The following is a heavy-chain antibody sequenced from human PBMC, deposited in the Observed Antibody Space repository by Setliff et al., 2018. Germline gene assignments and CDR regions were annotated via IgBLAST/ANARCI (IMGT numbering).Heavy chain of an antibody. V-gene: IGHV3-30*16. Sequence: LSLSCVASGFTFDSYPIHWVRQAPGTGLEWVAVISYDATKRDYVDSVKGRFTVSRDNSRNTVYLQMNSLRAEDTAVYYCARDFQLVLPYHVDCAMDVWGKGTTVTVSS. CDR1: GFTFDSYP. J-gene: IGHJ6*03. D-gene: IGHD3-10*01. CDR2: ISYDATKR. CDR3: ARDFQLVLPYHVDCAMDV.